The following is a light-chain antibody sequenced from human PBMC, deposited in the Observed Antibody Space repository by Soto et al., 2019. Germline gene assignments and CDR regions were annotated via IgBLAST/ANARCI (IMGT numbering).Light chain of an antibody. CDR1: QSVSSSY. Sequence: EIVLTQSPGTLSLSPGERATLSWRASQSVSSSYVAWYQQKPGQAHRLLSDGASSRATGIPDMCSGIGSGTDCTLTISRLEPEDVAVYYCQQYGSSPKTFGQGTKVDIK. CDR2: GAS. CDR3: QQYGSSPKT. J-gene: IGKJ1*01. V-gene: IGKV3-20*01.